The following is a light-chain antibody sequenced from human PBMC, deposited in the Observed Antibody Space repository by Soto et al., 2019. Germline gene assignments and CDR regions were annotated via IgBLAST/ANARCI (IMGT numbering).Light chain of an antibody. V-gene: IGKV3D-15*01. J-gene: IGKJ1*01. CDR3: QKYNNWPRT. Sequence: EIVMTQSPATLSVSPGERATLSCRASQSVSSNLAWYQQKPGQAPRLLIYGASIRATGIPARFSGSGSGTEFTLTISSLQSEDFAVYYCQKYNNWPRTFGQGTKVEIK. CDR2: GAS. CDR1: QSVSSN.